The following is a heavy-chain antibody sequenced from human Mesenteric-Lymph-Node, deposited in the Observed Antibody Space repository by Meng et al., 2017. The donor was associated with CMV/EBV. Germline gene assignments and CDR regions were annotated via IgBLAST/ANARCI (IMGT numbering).Heavy chain of an antibody. CDR1: GYSFTNYW. J-gene: IGHJ4*02. Sequence: KISCKASGYSFTNYWVAWVRQMPGKGLEWMGGIIPILGIANYAQKFQGRVTITADKSTSTAYMELSSLRSEDTAVYYCARERGGYSSSWLDYWGQGTLVTVSS. D-gene: IGHD6-13*01. V-gene: IGHV1-69*10. CDR3: ARERGGYSSSWLDY. CDR2: IIPILGIA.